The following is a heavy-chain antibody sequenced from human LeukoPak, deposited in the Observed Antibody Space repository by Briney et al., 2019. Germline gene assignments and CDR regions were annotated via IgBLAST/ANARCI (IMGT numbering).Heavy chain of an antibody. V-gene: IGHV4-34*01. CDR1: GGSFSGYY. D-gene: IGHD3-3*01. Sequence: SEALSLTCAVYGGSFSGYYWSWIRQPPGKGLEWIGEINHSGSTNYNPSLKSRVTISVDTSKNQFSLKLSSVTAADTAVYYCARGLTIFRVVIMSFDYWGQGTLVTVSS. J-gene: IGHJ4*02. CDR2: INHSGST. CDR3: ARGLTIFRVVIMSFDY.